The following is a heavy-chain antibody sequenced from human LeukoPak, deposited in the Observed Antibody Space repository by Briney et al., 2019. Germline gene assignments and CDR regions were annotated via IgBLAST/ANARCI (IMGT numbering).Heavy chain of an antibody. D-gene: IGHD3-22*01. CDR3: ARIYLYDSSGYAFDY. CDR2: ISAYNGNT. V-gene: IGHV1-18*01. CDR1: GYTFTSYG. Sequence: GASVKVSCKASGYTFTSYGISWVRQAPGQGLEWMGWISAYNGNTNYAQKLQGRVTMTTDTSTSTAYMELRSLRSDDTAVYYCARIYLYDSSGYAFDYWGQGTLVTVSS. J-gene: IGHJ4*02.